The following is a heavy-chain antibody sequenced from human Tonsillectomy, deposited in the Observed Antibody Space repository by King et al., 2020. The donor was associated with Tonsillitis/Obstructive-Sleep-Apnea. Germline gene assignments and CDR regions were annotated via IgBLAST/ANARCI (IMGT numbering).Heavy chain of an antibody. J-gene: IGHJ6*02. CDR3: AVNNWNYYYGMDV. Sequence: VQLVESGGGLIQPGGSLRLSCAASGFTVSSNYMSWVRQAPGKGLEWVSVIYSGGSTYYADSVKGRFTISRDNSKNTLYLQMNSLRAEDTAVYNCAVNNWNYYYGMDVWGQGTTVTVSS. CDR1: GFTVSSNY. CDR2: IYSGGST. D-gene: IGHD1-20*01. V-gene: IGHV3-53*01.